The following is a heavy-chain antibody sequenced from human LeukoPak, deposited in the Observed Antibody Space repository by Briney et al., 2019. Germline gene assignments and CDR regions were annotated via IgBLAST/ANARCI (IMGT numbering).Heavy chain of an antibody. J-gene: IGHJ5*02. D-gene: IGHD1-1*01. CDR3: AREAVPTAVRYYNWFDP. CDR1: GGSISSGGYY. V-gene: IGHV4-39*07. CDR2: IYYSGST. Sequence: PSETLSLTCTVSGGSISSGGYYWGWIRQPPGKGLEWIGSIYYSGSTYYNPSLKSRVTISVDTSKNQFSLKLSSVTAADTAVYYCAREAVPTAVRYYNWFDPWGQGTLVTVSS.